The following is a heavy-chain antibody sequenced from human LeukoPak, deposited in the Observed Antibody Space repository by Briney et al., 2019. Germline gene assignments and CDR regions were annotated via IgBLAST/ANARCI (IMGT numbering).Heavy chain of an antibody. CDR3: ARQYSSGRIFDY. D-gene: IGHD6-19*01. CDR2: INHSGST. J-gene: IGHJ4*02. Sequence: LSETLSLTCAVYGGSFSDYYWSWIRQPPGKGLEWIGEINHSGSTNYNPSLKSRVTISVDTSKNQFSLKLSSVTAADTAVYYCARQYSSGRIFDYWGQGTLVTVSS. CDR1: GGSFSDYY. V-gene: IGHV4-34*01.